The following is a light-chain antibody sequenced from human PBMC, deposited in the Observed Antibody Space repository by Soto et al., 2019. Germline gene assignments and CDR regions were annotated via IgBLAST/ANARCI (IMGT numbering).Light chain of an antibody. CDR2: DAS. J-gene: IGKJ1*01. CDR3: QHYGGMWA. Sequence: DIQMTQSPSTLSASVGDRVTITCRASQSITNRLAWYQQKPGKAPKVLIYDASYLDSGVPSRFRGSGSGTQFILTSSSLQPDDFATYYCQHYGGMWAFGQGTKVE. V-gene: IGKV1-5*01. CDR1: QSITNR.